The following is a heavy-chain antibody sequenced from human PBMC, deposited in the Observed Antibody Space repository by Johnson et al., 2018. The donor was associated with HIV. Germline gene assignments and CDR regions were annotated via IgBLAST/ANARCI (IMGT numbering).Heavy chain of an antibody. CDR1: GFTFSNYV. V-gene: IGHV3-30*04. CDR2: ISYDGSNK. J-gene: IGHJ3*01. D-gene: IGHD4-17*01. Sequence: QVQLVESGGGVVQPGRSLRLSCAASGFTFSNYVMHWVRQAPGKGLEWVAVISYDGSNKYYADSVKARFTISRDTSKNTLYLQINSLRNEDTARYYCATHLSDYGETLTDDAFDVWGQGTVVTVSS. CDR3: ATHLSDYGETLTDDAFDV.